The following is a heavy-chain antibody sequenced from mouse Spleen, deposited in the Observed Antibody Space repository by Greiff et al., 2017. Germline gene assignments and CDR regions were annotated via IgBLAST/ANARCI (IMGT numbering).Heavy chain of an antibody. CDR3: ARQGGLRRGPYAMDY. CDR1: GFSLTSYG. Sequence: VKLMESGPGLVAPSQSLSITCTVSGFSLTSYGVHWVRQPPGKGLEWLVVIWSDGSTTYNSALKSRLSISKDNSKSQVFLKMNSLQTDDTAMYYCARQGGLRRGPYAMDYWGQRTSVTVSS. V-gene: IGHV2-6-1*01. CDR2: IWSDGST. J-gene: IGHJ4*01. D-gene: IGHD2-4*01.